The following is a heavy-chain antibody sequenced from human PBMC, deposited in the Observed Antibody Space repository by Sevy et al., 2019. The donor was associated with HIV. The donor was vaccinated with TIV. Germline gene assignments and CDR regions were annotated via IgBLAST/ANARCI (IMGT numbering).Heavy chain of an antibody. Sequence: SETLSLTCSVSGGSISSYYWSWIRQPPGKGLEWIDYSGSTSYNSSLKSRVTISVDRSKNQFSLKLRSVTTAGTAIYYCARVRYTYGFPIFFDYWGQGILVTVSS. CDR2: YSGST. CDR1: GGSISSYY. J-gene: IGHJ4*02. CDR3: ARVRYTYGFPIFFDY. V-gene: IGHV4-59*01. D-gene: IGHD5-18*01.